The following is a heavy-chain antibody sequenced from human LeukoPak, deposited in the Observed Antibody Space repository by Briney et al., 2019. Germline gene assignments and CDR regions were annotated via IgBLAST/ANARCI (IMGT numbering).Heavy chain of an antibody. CDR3: AREGFIVGATASWFDP. Sequence: ASVKVSCKASGYTFTGYYMHWVRQAPGQGLEWMGWINPNSGGTNYAQKFQGRVTMTRDTSISTAYMELSRLRSDDTAVYYCAREGFIVGATASWFDPWGQGTLVTVFS. D-gene: IGHD1-26*01. J-gene: IGHJ5*02. CDR2: INPNSGGT. CDR1: GYTFTGYY. V-gene: IGHV1-2*02.